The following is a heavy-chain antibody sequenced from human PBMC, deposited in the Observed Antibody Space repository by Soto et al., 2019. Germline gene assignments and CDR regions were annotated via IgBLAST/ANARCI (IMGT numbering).Heavy chain of an antibody. CDR3: AAGDHCSSTSCPPDDAFDI. J-gene: IGHJ3*02. D-gene: IGHD2-2*01. Sequence: GGSLRLSCAASGFTFSSYSMNWVRQAPGKGLKWVSSISSSSSYIYYADSVKGRFTISRDNAKNSLYLQMNSLRAEDTAVYYCAAGDHCSSTSCPPDDAFDIWGQGTMVTVSS. CDR1: GFTFSSYS. CDR2: ISSSSSYI. V-gene: IGHV3-21*01.